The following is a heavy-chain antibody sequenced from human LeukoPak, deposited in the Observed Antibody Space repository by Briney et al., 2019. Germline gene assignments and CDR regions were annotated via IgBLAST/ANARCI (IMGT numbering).Heavy chain of an antibody. CDR3: ARGRVSSGWYKWYFDL. V-gene: IGHV4-34*01. D-gene: IGHD6-19*01. CDR2: INHSGST. J-gene: IGHJ2*01. Sequence: SETLSLTCAVYGGSFSCYYWSWIRPPPGKGLEWIGEINHSGSTNYNPSLKSRVTISVDTSKNQFSLKLSSVTAADTAVYYCARGRVSSGWYKWYFDLWGRGTLVTVSS. CDR1: GGSFSCYY.